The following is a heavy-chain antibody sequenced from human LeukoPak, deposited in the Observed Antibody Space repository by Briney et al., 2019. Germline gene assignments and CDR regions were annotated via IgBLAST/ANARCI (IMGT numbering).Heavy chain of an antibody. CDR3: ARILGTTDAFDI. CDR2: SYSGGSS. D-gene: IGHD2/OR15-2a*01. J-gene: IGHJ3*02. Sequence: PGGSLRLSCAASGFTINNNYMTWVRQAPGKGLEWVSVSYSGGSSYYADSVKGRFTMSRDSSKNTVNLQMNILTVEDPAVYYCARILGTTDAFDIWGQGTMVTVSS. CDR1: GFTINNNY. V-gene: IGHV3-53*01.